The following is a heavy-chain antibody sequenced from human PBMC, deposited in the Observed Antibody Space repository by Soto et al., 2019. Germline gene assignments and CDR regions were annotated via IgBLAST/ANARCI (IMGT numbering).Heavy chain of an antibody. D-gene: IGHD3-16*01. CDR2: ITPLYGTK. CDR3: ARGGTLTPFDP. CDR1: GGTFSSYS. V-gene: IGHV1-69*12. Sequence: QVQLVQSGPEVKEPGSSVKVSCKTSGGTFSSYSLNWVRQAPGQGLEWMGVITPLYGTKNYAQRFRGRVTFAADESTSTVFMELTSATSDDTAVYFCARGGTLTPFDPWGQGTLVTVSS. J-gene: IGHJ5*02.